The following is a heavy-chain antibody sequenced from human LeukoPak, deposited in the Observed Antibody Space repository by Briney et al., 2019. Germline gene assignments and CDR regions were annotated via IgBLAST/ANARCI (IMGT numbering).Heavy chain of an antibody. D-gene: IGHD3-22*01. CDR3: ARGPYSYDSSGAFDI. Sequence: PSETLSLTCAVYGGSFSGYYWSWIRQPPGKGLEWIGEINHSGSTNYNPSLKRRVTISVDTSKNQFSLKLSSVTAADTAVYFCARGPYSYDSSGAFDIWGQGTMVTVSS. J-gene: IGHJ3*02. V-gene: IGHV4-34*01. CDR1: GGSFSGYY. CDR2: INHSGST.